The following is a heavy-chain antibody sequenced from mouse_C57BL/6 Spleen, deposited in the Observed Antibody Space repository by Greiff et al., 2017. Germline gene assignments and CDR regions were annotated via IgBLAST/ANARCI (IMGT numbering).Heavy chain of an antibody. V-gene: IGHV5-17*01. D-gene: IGHD2-5*01. CDR1: GFTFSDYG. CDR2: ISSGSSTI. J-gene: IGHJ2*01. Sequence: EVQLQQSGGGLVKPGGSLKLSCAASGFTFSDYGMHWVRQAPEKGLEWVAYISSGSSTIYYADTVKGRFTISRDNAKNTLFLQMTSLRSEDTAMYYCARNSNYFDYWGQGTTLTVSS. CDR3: ARNSNYFDY.